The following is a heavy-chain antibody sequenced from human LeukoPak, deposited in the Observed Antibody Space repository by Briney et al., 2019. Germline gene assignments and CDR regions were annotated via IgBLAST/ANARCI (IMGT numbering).Heavy chain of an antibody. CDR2: IKSKTDGGTT. CDR1: GFTFDKAW. D-gene: IGHD6-19*01. V-gene: IGHV3-15*01. CDR3: TTDRAVAGTGDFDY. J-gene: IGHJ4*02. Sequence: GGSLRLSCAASGFTFDKAWMSWVRQAPGKGREWVGRIKSKTDGGTTDYAAPVKGRFTISRDDSKNTLYLQMNSLKTEDTAVYYCTTDRAVAGTGDFDYWGQGTLVTVSS.